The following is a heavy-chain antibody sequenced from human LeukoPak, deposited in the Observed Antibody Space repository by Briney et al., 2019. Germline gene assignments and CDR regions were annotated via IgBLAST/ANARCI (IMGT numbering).Heavy chain of an antibody. D-gene: IGHD3-22*01. CDR2: IIPIFGTI. CDR3: ARAITYYYDSSGDPSFDY. Sequence: SVKVSCKASGGTFSTYAINWVRQAPGQGLEWMGRIIPIFGTINYAQKFQGRVTITTDESTSTAYMELSSLRSEDTAVYYCARAITYYYDSSGDPSFDYWGQGTLVTVSS. J-gene: IGHJ4*02. CDR1: GGTFSTYA. V-gene: IGHV1-69*05.